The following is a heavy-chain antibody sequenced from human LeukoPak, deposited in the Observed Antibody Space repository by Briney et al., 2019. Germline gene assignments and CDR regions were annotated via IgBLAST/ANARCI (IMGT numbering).Heavy chain of an antibody. CDR2: VNLQGST. J-gene: IGHJ4*02. CDR1: GGSITITNY. Sequence: PAETICLTCGVSGGSITITNYWTWVRQPPGKGLEWIGEVNLQGSTNYNPSLMGRVAISVDTSGNHISLQLTSVTAADTAVYYCAREGGPYRPLDYSGQGTLVTVSS. CDR3: AREGGPYRPLDY. V-gene: IGHV4-4*02.